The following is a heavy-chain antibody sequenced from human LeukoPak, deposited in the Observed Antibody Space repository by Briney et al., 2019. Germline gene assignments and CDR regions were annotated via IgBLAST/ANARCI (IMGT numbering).Heavy chain of an antibody. CDR3: ALVGATWGGAFDI. D-gene: IGHD1-26*01. J-gene: IGHJ3*02. CDR1: GSSISSYY. V-gene: IGHV4-59*08. CDR2: IYYSGST. Sequence: SETLSLTCTVSGSSISSYYWSWIRQPPGKGLEWIGYIYYSGSTNYNPSLKSRVTISVDTSKNQFSLKLSSVTAADTAVYYCALVGATWGGAFDIWGQGTMVTVSS.